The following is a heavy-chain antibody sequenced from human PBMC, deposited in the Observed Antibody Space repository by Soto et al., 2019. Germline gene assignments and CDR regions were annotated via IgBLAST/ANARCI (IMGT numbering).Heavy chain of an antibody. CDR2: ITNSGGTT. V-gene: IGHV3-23*01. CDR1: GFIFSDYG. Sequence: DVHLLESGGDLVQPGGSLRLSCAASGFIFSDYGMNWVRQAPGKGLEWVATITNSGGTTYYLDSVKGRFTISRDNSGNTLFLQMNSLRAEDTATYYCSKRSSYGVGTPFDYWGQGTLVTVSS. CDR3: SKRSSYGVGTPFDY. D-gene: IGHD2-8*01. J-gene: IGHJ4*02.